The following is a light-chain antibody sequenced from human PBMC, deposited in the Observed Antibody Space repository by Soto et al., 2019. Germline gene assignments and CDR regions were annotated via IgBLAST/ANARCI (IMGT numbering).Light chain of an antibody. CDR1: QTISSW. V-gene: IGKV1-5*03. CDR2: KAS. J-gene: IGKJ1*01. CDR3: HQYGGSPGT. Sequence: DIQMTQSPSTLSGSVGDRVTITCRASQTISSWLAWYQQKPGKAPKLLIYKASTLKSGVPSRFSGSGSGTEFTLTISSLQPDDFAVYYCHQYGGSPGTLGQGTKVEIK.